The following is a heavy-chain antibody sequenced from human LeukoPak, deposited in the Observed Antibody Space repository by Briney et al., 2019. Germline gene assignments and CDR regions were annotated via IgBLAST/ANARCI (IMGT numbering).Heavy chain of an antibody. D-gene: IGHD1-26*01. J-gene: IGHJ4*02. V-gene: IGHV3-72*01. CDR2: TRNKANSYTT. CDR3: ARPGGSGSYYY. Sequence: GGSLRLSCAASGFTFSDHYMDWVRQAPGKGLEWVGRTRNKANSYTTEYAASVKGRFTISRDDSKNSLYLQMNSLKTEDTAVYYCARPGGSGSYYYWGQGTLVTVSS. CDR1: GFTFSDHY.